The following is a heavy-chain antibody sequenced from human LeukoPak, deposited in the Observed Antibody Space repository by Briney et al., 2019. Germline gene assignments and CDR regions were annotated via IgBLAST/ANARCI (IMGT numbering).Heavy chain of an antibody. CDR1: GYTFTNYW. CDR2: IYPGDSDT. V-gene: IGHV5-51*01. D-gene: IGHD3-16*01. J-gene: IGHJ1*01. CDR3: ARQRGAYDYFQH. Sequence: GESLKISCKGSGYTFTNYWIGWVRQTPGKGLEWMGLIYPGDSDTRYSPSFQGQVTISADKSVSTAYLEWSSLKASDSATYFCARQRGAYDYFQHWGQGTLVTVSS.